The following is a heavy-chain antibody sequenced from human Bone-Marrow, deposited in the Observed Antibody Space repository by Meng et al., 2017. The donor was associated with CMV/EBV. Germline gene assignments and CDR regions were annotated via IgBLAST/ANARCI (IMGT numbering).Heavy chain of an antibody. CDR3: ARQRGNKFDY. J-gene: IGHJ4*02. Sequence: GESLKISCAASGFSFAIYNMNWVRQAPGKGLEWISYINSSSSGKGYGDSVKGRFTISRDNAQSSLHLQMDSLRAEDRDLYYCARQRGNKFDYWGQGVLVTVSS. CDR2: INSSSSGK. V-gene: IGHV3-21*01. D-gene: IGHD1/OR15-1a*01. CDR1: GFSFAIYN.